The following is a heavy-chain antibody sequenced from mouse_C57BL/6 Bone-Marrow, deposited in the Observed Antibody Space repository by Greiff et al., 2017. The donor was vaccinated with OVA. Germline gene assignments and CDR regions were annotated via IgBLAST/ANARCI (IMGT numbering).Heavy chain of an antibody. CDR2: IWRGGST. J-gene: IGHJ3*01. D-gene: IGHD1-1*01. CDR3: AKNLDYYYGSSYEGAY. CDR1: GFSLTSYG. Sequence: QVQLQQSGPGLVQPSQSLSITCTVSGFSLTSYGVHWVRQSPGKGLEWLGVIWRGGSTDYNAAFMSRLSITKDNSKSQVFFKMNSLQADDTAIYYCAKNLDYYYGSSYEGAYWGQGTLVTVSA. V-gene: IGHV2-5*01.